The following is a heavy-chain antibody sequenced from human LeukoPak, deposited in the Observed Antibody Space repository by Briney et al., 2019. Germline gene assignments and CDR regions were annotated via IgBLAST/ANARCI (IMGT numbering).Heavy chain of an antibody. CDR2: FNTNTGTP. CDR3: ARVQGYCSTTSCYPHY. V-gene: IGHV7-4-1*02. Sequence: EASVKVSCKASGYTLTNYALNWVRQAPGQGLEWMGWFNTNTGTPTYAQGFTGRFVFSLDTSVNTAYLQISSLKAEDTAIYYCARVQGYCSTTSCYPHYWGQGTLVTVSS. D-gene: IGHD2-2*01. CDR1: GYTLTNYA. J-gene: IGHJ4*02.